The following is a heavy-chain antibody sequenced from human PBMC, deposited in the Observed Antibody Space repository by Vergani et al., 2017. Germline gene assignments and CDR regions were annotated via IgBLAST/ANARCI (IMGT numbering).Heavy chain of an antibody. CDR3: ARVAIVATEGYYYYYMDV. V-gene: IGHV3-30-3*01. CDR1: GFTFSSYA. J-gene: IGHJ6*03. D-gene: IGHD5-12*01. Sequence: QVQLVESGGGVVQPGRSLRLSCAASGFTFSSYAMHWVRQAPGKGLEWVAVISYDGSNKYYADSVKGRFTISRDNSKNTLYLQMNSLRAGDTAVYYCARVAIVATEGYYYYYMDVWGKGTTVTVSS. CDR2: ISYDGSNK.